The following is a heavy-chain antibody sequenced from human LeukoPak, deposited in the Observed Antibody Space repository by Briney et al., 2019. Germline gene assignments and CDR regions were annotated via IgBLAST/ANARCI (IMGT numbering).Heavy chain of an antibody. D-gene: IGHD2-15*01. CDR2: INPNSDFT. V-gene: IGHV1-2*02. J-gene: IGHJ4*02. CDR3: ARAISGGSPITASDY. Sequence: GASVKVSCKASGYTFTGYYMHWVRQAPGQGLEWMGWINPNSDFTNFAQNFQGRVTMTGDTSISTAYMELSRLRSDDTAVYYCARAISGGSPITASDYWGQGTLVTVSS. CDR1: GYTFTGYY.